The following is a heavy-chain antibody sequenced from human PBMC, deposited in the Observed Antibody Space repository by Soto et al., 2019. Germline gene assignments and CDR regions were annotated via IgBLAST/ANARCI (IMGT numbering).Heavy chain of an antibody. Sequence: QVQLVQSGAEVKEPGASVKVSCKASGRTFNSYLIHWVRLAPGQGLEWMGIINPSGDVTRFAQKCLGRVTMTREKSTSTVYMELSRLRSEDTAVYYCATGSGATIIFWGQGTLVTVSS. CDR2: INPSGDVT. J-gene: IGHJ4*02. D-gene: IGHD5-12*01. CDR3: ATGSGATIIF. CDR1: GRTFNSYL. V-gene: IGHV1-46*02.